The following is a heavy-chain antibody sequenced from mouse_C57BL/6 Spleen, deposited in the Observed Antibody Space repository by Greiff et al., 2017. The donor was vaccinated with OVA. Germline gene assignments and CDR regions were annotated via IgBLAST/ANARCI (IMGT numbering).Heavy chain of an antibody. Sequence: EVQLQQSGPELVKPGASVKISCKASGYTFTDYYMNWVKQSHGKSLEWIGDINPNNGGTSYNQKFKGKATLTVDKSSSTAYMELRSLTSEDSAVYYCARSEWNDYDRFAYWGQGTLVTVSA. CDR1: GYTFTDYY. V-gene: IGHV1-26*01. CDR2: INPNNGGT. D-gene: IGHD2-4*01. J-gene: IGHJ3*01. CDR3: ARSEWNDYDRFAY.